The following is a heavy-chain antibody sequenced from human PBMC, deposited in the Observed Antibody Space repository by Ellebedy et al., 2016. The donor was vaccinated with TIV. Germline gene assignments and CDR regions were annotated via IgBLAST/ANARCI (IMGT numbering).Heavy chain of an antibody. CDR2: IIPIVDIV. CDR1: GGTFSSYA. J-gene: IGHJ3*02. V-gene: IGHV1-69*04. CDR3: ARDRGVTSRRGAFDI. D-gene: IGHD2-21*02. Sequence: AASVKVSCKASGGTFSSYAISWVRQAPGQGLEWVGRIIPIVDIVHYAQKFQGRVTITADKSTSTAYMELSSLRSDDTAVYYCARDRGVTSRRGAFDIWGQGTMVTVSS.